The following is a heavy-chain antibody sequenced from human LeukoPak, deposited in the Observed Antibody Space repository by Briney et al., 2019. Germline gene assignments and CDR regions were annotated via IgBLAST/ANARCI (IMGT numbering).Heavy chain of an antibody. V-gene: IGHV3-7*01. J-gene: IGHJ4*02. CDR2: INQDGSEK. Sequence: GGSLRLSCAASGFPFSSHWLSWFRQSPGKGLEWVAHINQDGSEKSYVDSVKGRFTISRDNARNSQRLQMNSLKAEDTAVYYCASGGGWVFNNWGQGTLVTVSS. D-gene: IGHD6-19*01. CDR1: GFPFSSHW. CDR3: ASGGGWVFNN.